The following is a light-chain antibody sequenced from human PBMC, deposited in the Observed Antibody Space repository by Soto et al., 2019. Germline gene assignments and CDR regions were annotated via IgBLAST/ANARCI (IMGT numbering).Light chain of an antibody. J-gene: IGKJ2*01. CDR2: AAS. Sequence: DIQMTQSPSSLSASVGDRVTITCRASQSISSYLNWYQQKPGKAPKLLIYAASSLQSGVPSRFSGSGSGTDFTLTISSLPPEDFATYYCQQFKSYPYTFGQGTKLE. V-gene: IGKV1-39*01. CDR3: QQFKSYPYT. CDR1: QSISSY.